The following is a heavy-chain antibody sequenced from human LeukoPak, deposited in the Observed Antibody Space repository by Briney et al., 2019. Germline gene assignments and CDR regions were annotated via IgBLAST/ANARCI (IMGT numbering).Heavy chain of an antibody. CDR2: IYYSGST. D-gene: IGHD2-2*01. CDR3: ARVQTSPYYYYGMDV. J-gene: IGHJ6*02. Sequence: PSETLSLTCAVYGGSFSGYYWSWIRQPPGKGLEWIGYIYYSGSTYYNPSLKSRVTISVDTSKNQFSLKLSSVTAADTAVYYCARVQTSPYYYYGMDVWGQGTTVTVSS. CDR1: GGSFSGYY. V-gene: IGHV4-34*09.